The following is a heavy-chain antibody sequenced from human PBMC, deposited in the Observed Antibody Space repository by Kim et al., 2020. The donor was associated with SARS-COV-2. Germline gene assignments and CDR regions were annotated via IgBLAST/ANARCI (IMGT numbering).Heavy chain of an antibody. J-gene: IGHJ4*02. D-gene: IGHD5-18*01. V-gene: IGHV3-23*01. CDR3: AKDIRDTYLSVDTADDY. Sequence: GGSLRLSCEASGFTFSSYAMSWVRQAPGKGLEWVSAISGSGGSTYYADSVKGRFTISRDNSKNTLYLQMNSLRAEDTAVYYCAKDIRDTYLSVDTADDYWGQGTLVTVSS. CDR2: ISGSGGST. CDR1: GFTFSSYA.